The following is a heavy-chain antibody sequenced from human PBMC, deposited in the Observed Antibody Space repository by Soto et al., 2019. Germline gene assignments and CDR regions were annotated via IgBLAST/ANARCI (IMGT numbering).Heavy chain of an antibody. J-gene: IGHJ4*02. CDR3: ARQYSGSYHFAF. CDR1: GDSISGTNW. V-gene: IGHV4-4*02. Sequence: QVQLQESGPGLVKPSGTLSLTCTVSGDSISGTNWWSWVRQPPGKGLEWIGEVYHSGSTNDNPSLKSRVTISVDKSKNPFSLKLSSVTAADTAVYYCARQYSGSYHFAFWGQGTLVTVSA. D-gene: IGHD1-26*01. CDR2: VYHSGST.